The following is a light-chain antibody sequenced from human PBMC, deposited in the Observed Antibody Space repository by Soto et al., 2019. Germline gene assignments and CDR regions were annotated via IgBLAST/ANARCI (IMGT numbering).Light chain of an antibody. CDR2: SNT. CDR3: AAWDDSLSGPV. CDR1: RSNIGSNY. V-gene: IGLV1-47*02. J-gene: IGLJ3*02. Sequence: QSVLTQPPSASGTPGQWVTISCSGSRSNIGSNYVYWYQQLPGTAPQLLIYSNTQRPSGVPDRFSGSKSDTSASLAISGLRSEDEADYYCAAWDDSLSGPVFGGGTQLTVL.